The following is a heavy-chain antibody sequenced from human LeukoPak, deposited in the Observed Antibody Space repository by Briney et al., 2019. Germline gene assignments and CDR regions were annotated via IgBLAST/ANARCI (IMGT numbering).Heavy chain of an antibody. V-gene: IGHV4-61*05. CDR1: GGSISSSSYY. CDR3: ARAERTAAFDI. Sequence: SETLSLTCTVSGGSISSSSYYWGWIRRPPGKGLEWIGYIYYSGSTNYNPSLKSRVTISVDTSKNQFSLKLSSVTAADTAVYYCARAERTAAFDIWGKGTMVTVSS. J-gene: IGHJ3*02. CDR2: IYYSGST.